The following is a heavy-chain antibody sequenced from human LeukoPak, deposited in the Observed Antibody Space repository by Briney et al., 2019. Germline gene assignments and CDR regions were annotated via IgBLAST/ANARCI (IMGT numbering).Heavy chain of an antibody. CDR2: ISPDGSTT. CDR1: GFTFSSYA. V-gene: IGHV3-74*03. Sequence: PGGSLILSCAASGFTFSSYAMNWVRQAPGKGLEWVSGISPDGSTTLYADSVKGRFTISRDNAKNTLYLQMNSLGAEDTAVYYCTTVLSSNRYNLCDNWGQGTLVTVSS. CDR3: TTVLSSNRYNLCDN. J-gene: IGHJ4*02. D-gene: IGHD6-13*01.